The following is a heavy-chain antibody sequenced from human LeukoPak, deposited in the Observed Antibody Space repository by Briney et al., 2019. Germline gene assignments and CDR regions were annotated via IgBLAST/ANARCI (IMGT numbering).Heavy chain of an antibody. CDR2: IWYDGSNK. CDR3: AREGRYCSSTSCSRFWFDP. J-gene: IGHJ5*02. Sequence: GGSLRLSCAASGFTFSSYGMHWVRQAPGKGLEWVAVIWYDGSNKYYADSVKGRFTISRDNSKNTLYLQMNSLRAEDTAVYYCAREGRYCSSTSCSRFWFDPWGQGTLSPSPQ. CDR1: GFTFSSYG. V-gene: IGHV3-33*01. D-gene: IGHD2-2*01.